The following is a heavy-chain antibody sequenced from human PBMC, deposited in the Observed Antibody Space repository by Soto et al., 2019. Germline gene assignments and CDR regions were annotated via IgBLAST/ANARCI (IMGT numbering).Heavy chain of an antibody. CDR3: ARGNPFNYAGFDV. J-gene: IGHJ6*02. Sequence: QAHLEQSGAELKRPGASVKVSCKASGYPFSAFDINWLRQASGQGPEWMGWMNAKSGDTFFAQRFQGKFNMTWDTSLSTAYMEVGSLTSDDTAIYYCARGNPFNYAGFDVWGQGTTVAVSS. CDR2: MNAKSGDT. CDR1: GYPFSAFD. D-gene: IGHD3-16*01. V-gene: IGHV1-8*01.